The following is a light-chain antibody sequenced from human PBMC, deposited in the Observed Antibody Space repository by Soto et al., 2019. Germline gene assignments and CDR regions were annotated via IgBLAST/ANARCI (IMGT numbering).Light chain of an antibody. CDR3: QQYNNWPLS. CDR2: GAS. Sequence: VMQPYPATLNVAQEETATLSYRASQSVSSNLAWYQQKPGQAPRLLIYGASTRATGIPARFSGSGSGTEFTLTISSLQSEDFAVYYCQQYNNWPLSFGQRTKVDIK. CDR1: QSVSSN. V-gene: IGKV3D-15*01. J-gene: IGKJ1*01.